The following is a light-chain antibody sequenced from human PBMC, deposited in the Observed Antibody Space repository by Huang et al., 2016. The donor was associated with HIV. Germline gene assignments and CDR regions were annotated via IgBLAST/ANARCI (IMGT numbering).Light chain of an antibody. CDR3: QQYGGSPDYT. Sequence: IVLTQSPGTLSLSPGEGATLSGRASQNVSSSYLAWYQQKPGQAPRLLIYDASRRATDIPDRVSGSGSGTDFTLTISRLEPEDFAVYYCQQYGGSPDYTFGQGARLEI. CDR2: DAS. CDR1: QNVSSSY. V-gene: IGKV3-20*01. J-gene: IGKJ2*01.